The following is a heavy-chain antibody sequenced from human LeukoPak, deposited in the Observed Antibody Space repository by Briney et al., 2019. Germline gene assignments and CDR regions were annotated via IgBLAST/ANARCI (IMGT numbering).Heavy chain of an antibody. J-gene: IGHJ5*02. Sequence: GASVKVSCKDSGYTFTSYGISWVRQAPGQGLEWMGWISAYNGNTNYAQKLQGRVTMTTDTSTSTAYMELRSLRSDDTAVYYCARDSSSWYTAAAHLHSDWFDPWGQGTLVTVSS. D-gene: IGHD6-13*01. CDR3: ARDSSSWYTAAAHLHSDWFDP. CDR2: ISAYNGNT. V-gene: IGHV1-18*01. CDR1: GYTFTSYG.